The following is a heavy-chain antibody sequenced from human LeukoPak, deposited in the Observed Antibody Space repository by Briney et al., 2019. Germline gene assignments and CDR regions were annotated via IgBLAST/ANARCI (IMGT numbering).Heavy chain of an antibody. D-gene: IGHD2-15*01. CDR1: GGSISSGSYY. V-gene: IGHV4-61*02. Sequence: SQTLSLTCTVSGGSISSGSYYWSWIRQLAGKGLEWIGRIYTSGSTNYNPSLKSRVTISVDTSKNQFSLKLSSVTAADTAVYYCARTPCSGGSCYSRLYFDYWGQGTLVTVSS. CDR3: ARTPCSGGSCYSRLYFDY. J-gene: IGHJ4*02. CDR2: IYTSGST.